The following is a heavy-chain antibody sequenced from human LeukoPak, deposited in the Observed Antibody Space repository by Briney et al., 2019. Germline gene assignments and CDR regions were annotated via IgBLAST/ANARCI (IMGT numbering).Heavy chain of an antibody. Sequence: PGGSLRLSCAASGFTFSSYSMNWVRQAPGKGLECVSSISSSSAYIYYADSVKGRFTISRDHAKNSLYLQMNSLRAEDTAVYFCARTTVTPSWFDPWGQGTLVTVSS. CDR1: GFTFSSYS. D-gene: IGHD4-17*01. CDR3: ARTTVTPSWFDP. V-gene: IGHV3-21*01. CDR2: ISSSSAYI. J-gene: IGHJ5*02.